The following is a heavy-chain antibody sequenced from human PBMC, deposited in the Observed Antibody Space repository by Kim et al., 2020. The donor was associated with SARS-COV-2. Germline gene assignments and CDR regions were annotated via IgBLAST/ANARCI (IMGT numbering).Heavy chain of an antibody. D-gene: IGHD5-18*01. Sequence: GGSLRLSCAASGFTFDDYAMHWVRQAPGKGLEWVSGISWNSGSIGYADSVKGRFTISRDNAKNSLYLQMNSLRAEDTALYYCAKGDGGYSYGYFANYWGQGTLVTVSP. J-gene: IGHJ4*02. CDR1: GFTFDDYA. V-gene: IGHV3-9*01. CDR2: ISWNSGSI. CDR3: AKGDGGYSYGYFANY.